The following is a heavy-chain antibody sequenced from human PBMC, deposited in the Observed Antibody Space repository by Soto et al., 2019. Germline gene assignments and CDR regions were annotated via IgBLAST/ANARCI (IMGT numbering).Heavy chain of an antibody. V-gene: IGHV4-61*08. CDR2: IYYSGNT. CDR3: ARITVDTYMTYWFDP. J-gene: IGHJ5*01. Sequence: PSETLSLTCTVSGDSVTSGDYYWSWIRQPPGKGLEWIGYIYYSGNTNYSPSLKSRVAISLDTSHNQFSLKLSSVTAADTAVYFCARITVDTYMTYWFDPWGQGKLVTVSS. D-gene: IGHD3-10*01. CDR1: GDSVTSGDYY.